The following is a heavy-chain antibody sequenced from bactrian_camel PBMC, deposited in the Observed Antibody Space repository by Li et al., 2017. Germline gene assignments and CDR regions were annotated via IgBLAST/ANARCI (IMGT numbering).Heavy chain of an antibody. V-gene: IGHV3S1*01. D-gene: IGHD5*01. CDR2: VNTGGSST. CDR3: AADGTPLWGNYEYFY. J-gene: IGHJ4*01. CDR1: GFTFSSYD. Sequence: HVQLVESGGGLVQPGGSLRLSCATSGFTFSSYDMYWVRQAPGKELEWVSSVNTGGSSTYYADSVKGRFTISRDNAKNTLYLDMNSLKPEDTAMYYCAADGTPLWGNYEYFYWGQGTQVTVS.